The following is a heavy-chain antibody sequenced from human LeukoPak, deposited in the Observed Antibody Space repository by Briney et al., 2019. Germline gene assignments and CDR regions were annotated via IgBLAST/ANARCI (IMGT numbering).Heavy chain of an antibody. Sequence: ASVRVSCEASGITFTASYIHWVRQAPGQGLEWMGWLNANNGGTSYSQRFQGRVTMTRDTSINTAYMELSRLTSDDTAVYYCARLGQVILPNGAFDIWGQGTMVIVSS. J-gene: IGHJ3*02. D-gene: IGHD1-26*01. CDR1: GITFTASY. CDR2: LNANNGGT. CDR3: ARLGQVILPNGAFDI. V-gene: IGHV1-2*02.